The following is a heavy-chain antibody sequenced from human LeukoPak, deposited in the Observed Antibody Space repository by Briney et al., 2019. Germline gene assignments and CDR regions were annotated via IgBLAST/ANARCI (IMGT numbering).Heavy chain of an antibody. J-gene: IGHJ4*02. CDR1: GDSFSGYY. Sequence: SETLSLTCAVYGDSFSGYYWSWIRQSPGTGLEWIGEVNDRGTTNYNPNLKSRVTISVVTSSNQFSLKLTSVTAADTAIYFCATRRGGPYPYYFDHWDQGALVTVSS. V-gene: IGHV4-34*01. CDR2: VNDRGTT. D-gene: IGHD2-15*01. CDR3: ATRRGGPYPYYFDH.